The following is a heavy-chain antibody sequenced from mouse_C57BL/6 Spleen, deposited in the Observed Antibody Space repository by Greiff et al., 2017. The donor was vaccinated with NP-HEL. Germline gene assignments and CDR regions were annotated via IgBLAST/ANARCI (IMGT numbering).Heavy chain of an antibody. J-gene: IGHJ2*01. Sequence: VQLQQSGPGLAKDDKTREGRGGGQGPSRARASVSGIRELPRNQLEYMGYISYSGSTYYNPSLKSRISITRDTSKNQYYLQLNSVTTEDTATYYCARLGSSDYFDYWGQGTTLTVST. D-gene: IGHD3-2*02. CDR3: ARLGSSDYFDY. V-gene: IGHV3-8*01. CDR1: GPSRARAS. CDR2: ISYSGST.